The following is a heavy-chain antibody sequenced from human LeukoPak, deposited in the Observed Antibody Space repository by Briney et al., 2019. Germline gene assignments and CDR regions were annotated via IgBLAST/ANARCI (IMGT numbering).Heavy chain of an antibody. CDR2: INHSGST. Sequence: SETLSLTCAVYGGSFSGYYWSWIRQPPGKGLEWIGEINHSGSTNYNPSLKSRVTISVDTSKNQFSLKLSSVTAADTAVYYCARGRGLFGSSGGGYWGQRTLVTVSS. V-gene: IGHV4-34*01. J-gene: IGHJ4*02. CDR3: ARGRGLFGSSGGGY. CDR1: GGSFSGYY. D-gene: IGHD6-13*01.